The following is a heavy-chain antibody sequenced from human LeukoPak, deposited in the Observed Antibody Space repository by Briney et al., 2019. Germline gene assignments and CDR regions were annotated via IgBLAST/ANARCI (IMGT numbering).Heavy chain of an antibody. D-gene: IGHD2-2*01. J-gene: IGHJ5*02. CDR3: ARGLGYCSITSCLSWFDP. CDR2: INHSGST. Sequence: SETLSLTCAVYGGSFSGYYWSWIRQPPGKGLEWIGEINHSGSTNYNPSLKSRVTISVDTSKNQFSLKLSSVTAADTAVYYCARGLGYCSITSCLSWFDPWGQGTLVTVSS. CDR1: GGSFSGYY. V-gene: IGHV4-34*01.